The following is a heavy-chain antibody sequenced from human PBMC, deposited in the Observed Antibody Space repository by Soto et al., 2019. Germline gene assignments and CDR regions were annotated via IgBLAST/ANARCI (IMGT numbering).Heavy chain of an antibody. V-gene: IGHV3-23*01. CDR3: AKPVPSSSWYFDYYYYYGMDV. CDR2: ISGSGGST. J-gene: IGHJ6*02. D-gene: IGHD6-13*01. Sequence: PGGSLRLSCAAFGFTFSSYAMSWVRQAPGKGLEWVSAISGSGGSTYYADSVKGRFTISRDNSKNTLYLQMNSLRAEDTAVYYCAKPVPSSSWYFDYYYYYGMDVWGQGTTVTVSS. CDR1: GFTFSSYA.